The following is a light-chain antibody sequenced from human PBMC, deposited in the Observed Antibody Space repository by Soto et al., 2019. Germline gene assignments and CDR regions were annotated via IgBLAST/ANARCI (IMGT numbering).Light chain of an antibody. J-gene: IGLJ1*01. CDR1: SSDVGAYNY. Sequence: QSALTQPASVSGSPGQSITISCTGTSSDVGAYNYVSWYQQHPGKAPKLMIYDVSHRPSGVSHRFSGSKSGNTASLTISRLQAEDEADYYCGSYTTSSNYVFGTGTKVTVL. V-gene: IGLV2-14*01. CDR2: DVS. CDR3: GSYTTSSNYV.